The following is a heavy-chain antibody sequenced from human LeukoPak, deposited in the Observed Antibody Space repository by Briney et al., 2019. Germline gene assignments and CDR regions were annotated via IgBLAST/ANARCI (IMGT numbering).Heavy chain of an antibody. CDR1: GGSFSGYY. CDR3: ARDDSGKVDY. CDR2: INHSGST. D-gene: IGHD3-10*01. V-gene: IGHV4-34*01. J-gene: IGHJ4*02. Sequence: SETLSLTCAVYGGSFSGYYWSWIRQPPGKGLEWIGEINHSGSTNYNPSLKSRVTISVDTSKNQFSLKLTSVTAADTAVYYCARDDSGKVDYWGQGTLVTVSS.